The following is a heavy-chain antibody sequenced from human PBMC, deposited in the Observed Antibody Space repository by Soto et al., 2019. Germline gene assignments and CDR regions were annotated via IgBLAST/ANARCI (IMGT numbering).Heavy chain of an antibody. D-gene: IGHD2-21*02. Sequence: GGSLRLSCAASGFTFSRYAMSWVRQAPGKGLEWVSAISGSGGSTYYADSVEGRFTISRDNSKNTLYLQMDSLRAEDRAVYYCFIFYCCVEVRHQLDYRDPGSLDTGSS. CDR3: FIFYCCVEVRHQLDY. CDR2: ISGSGGST. V-gene: IGHV3-23*01. CDR1: GFTFSRYA. J-gene: IGHJ4*01.